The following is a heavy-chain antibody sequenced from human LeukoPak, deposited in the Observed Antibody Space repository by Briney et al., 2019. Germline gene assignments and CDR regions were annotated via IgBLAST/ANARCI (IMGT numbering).Heavy chain of an antibody. Sequence: GASVKVSCKASGYTFTGYYIHWVRQAPGHGLEWMGWINPKRDDTSYAQKFQGSVTMTGDTSITTAFMELSRLTSDATAMYYCARAPPLDVWGQGTTVTVSS. CDR3: ARAPPLDV. V-gene: IGHV1-2*02. CDR2: INPKRDDT. J-gene: IGHJ6*02. CDR1: GYTFTGYY.